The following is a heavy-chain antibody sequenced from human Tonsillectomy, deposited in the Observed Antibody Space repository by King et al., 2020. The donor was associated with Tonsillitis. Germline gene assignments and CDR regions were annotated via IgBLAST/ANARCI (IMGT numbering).Heavy chain of an antibody. CDR1: GFTFSNNW. Sequence: VQLVESGGGLVQPGGSLRLSCAASGFTFSNNWMVWVRQAPGKGLDGVANIRGDGSFKRLVDSVKGRFTISRDNAKKSLFLQMNSLRAEDTAVYYCARDRNYYDNSGYYDAFDIWGQGTMVTVSS. D-gene: IGHD3-22*01. V-gene: IGHV3-7*04. CDR2: IRGDGSFK. J-gene: IGHJ3*02. CDR3: ARDRNYYDNSGYYDAFDI.